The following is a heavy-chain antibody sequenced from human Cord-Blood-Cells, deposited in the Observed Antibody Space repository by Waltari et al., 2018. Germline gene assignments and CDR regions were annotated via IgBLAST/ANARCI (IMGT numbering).Heavy chain of an antibody. CDR1: GFTFTSSA. CDR3: AAVQYCSGGSCYDY. Sequence: QLQLVQSGPEVKKPGTSVKVSCKASGFTFTSSAVGRVRRARGQRLEWIGWIVVGSGNTNYAQKFQERVTITRDMSTSTAYMELSSLRSEDTAVYYCAAVQYCSGGSCYDYWGQGTLVTVSS. D-gene: IGHD2-15*01. CDR2: IVVGSGNT. J-gene: IGHJ4*02. V-gene: IGHV1-58*01.